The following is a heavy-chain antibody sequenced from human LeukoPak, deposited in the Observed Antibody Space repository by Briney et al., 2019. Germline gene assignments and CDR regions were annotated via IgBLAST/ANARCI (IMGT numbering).Heavy chain of an antibody. CDR1: GFTFSSYW. Sequence: PGGSLRLSCAASGFTFSSYWMHWVRQTPGKGLVWVARINSDGSTTTYADSVKGRFTISRDNAKNSLSLQMNSLRAEDTAVYYCARGAVAGIGYFDYWGQGTLVTVSS. CDR3: ARGAVAGIGYFDY. J-gene: IGHJ4*02. V-gene: IGHV3-74*01. D-gene: IGHD6-19*01. CDR2: INSDGSTT.